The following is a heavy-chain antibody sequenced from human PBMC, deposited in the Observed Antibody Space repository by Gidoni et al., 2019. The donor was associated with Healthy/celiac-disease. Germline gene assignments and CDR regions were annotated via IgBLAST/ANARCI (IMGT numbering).Heavy chain of an antibody. J-gene: IGHJ4*02. CDR3: ARYDVGDGYNPHFDY. CDR1: GGHISSGDYY. CDR2: IYYSGSN. V-gene: IGHV4-30-4*01. D-gene: IGHD5-12*01. Sequence: QVQLQKSGPGLVKPAQTRSVTCTVSGGHISSGDYYWSGLRQPPGKGLEWFGYIYYSGSNCYNPFLHSRVTISVHTSKSQFSLKLVSVNAPHTGVYYCARYDVGDGYNPHFDYWGQGTLVTVFS.